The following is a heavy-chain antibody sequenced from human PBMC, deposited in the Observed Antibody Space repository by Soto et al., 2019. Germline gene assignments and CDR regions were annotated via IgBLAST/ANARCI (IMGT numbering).Heavy chain of an antibody. CDR2: IYSGGST. Sequence: EVQLVETGGGLIQPGGSLRLSCAASGFTVSSNYMSWVRQAPGKGLEWVSVIYSGGSTYYADSVKGRFTISRDNSKNTLYLQMNSLRDEDTAVYYGASRTGRYYYYGMDVWGQGTTVTVSS. D-gene: IGHD7-27*01. CDR3: ASRTGRYYYYGMDV. CDR1: GFTVSSNY. V-gene: IGHV3-53*02. J-gene: IGHJ6*02.